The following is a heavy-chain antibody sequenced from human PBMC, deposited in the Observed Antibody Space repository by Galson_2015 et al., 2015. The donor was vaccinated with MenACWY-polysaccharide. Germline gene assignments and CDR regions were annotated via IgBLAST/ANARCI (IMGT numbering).Heavy chain of an antibody. V-gene: IGHV1-46*01. CDR3: ARDGVGDLIAIEYYYMDV. D-gene: IGHD4-17*01. CDR1: EYTFSKHK. CDR2: IKPSSGST. J-gene: IGHJ6*03. Sequence: SVKVSCKASEYTFSKHKIHWVRQAPGQGLEWMGIIKPSSGSTSYVQKFQGRVTMTNDTSTSTVYMELSSLRFEDTAVYYCARDGVGDLIAIEYYYMDVWGKGTTVTVSS.